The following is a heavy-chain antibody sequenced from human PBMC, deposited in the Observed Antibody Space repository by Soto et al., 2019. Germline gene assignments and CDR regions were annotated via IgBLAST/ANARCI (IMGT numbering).Heavy chain of an antibody. J-gene: IGHJ6*02. V-gene: IGHV1-58*01. CDR2: IVVGSGNT. D-gene: IGHD4-4*01. CDR1: GFTFTSSA. Sequence: SVKVSCKASGFTFTSSAVQWVRQARGQRLEWIGWIVVGSGNTNYAQKFQERVTITRDMSTSTAYMELSSLRSEDTAVYYCAADNDYSNYAHYYYGMDVWGQGTTVTVSS. CDR3: AADNDYSNYAHYYYGMDV.